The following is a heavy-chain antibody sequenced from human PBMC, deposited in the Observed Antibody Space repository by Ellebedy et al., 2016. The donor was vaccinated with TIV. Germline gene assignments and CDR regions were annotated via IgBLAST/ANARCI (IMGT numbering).Heavy chain of an antibody. D-gene: IGHD3-22*01. J-gene: IGHJ3*01. CDR1: GFTFTSYA. CDR3: AKEGGYDSSEGNAFDF. Sequence: GESLKISCAASGFTFTSYAMTWVRQSSGKGLEWVSSVSGSGDIRYCADNVKGRFGISRDNSKNMLYLQLNSLRVEDKAVYYCAKEGGYDSSEGNAFDFWGQGTLVTVSS. CDR2: VSGSGDIR. V-gene: IGHV3-23*01.